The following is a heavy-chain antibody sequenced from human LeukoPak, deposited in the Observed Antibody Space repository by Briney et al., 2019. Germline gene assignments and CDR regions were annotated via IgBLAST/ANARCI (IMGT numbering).Heavy chain of an antibody. CDR1: GFTPSSVW. D-gene: IGHD6-13*01. CDR2: SQTTKPNSSTT. J-gene: IGHJ4*02. Sequence: RGSIRLSSALYGFTPSSVWMRWVRPAPEKVLEWVGRSQTTKPNSSTTEYAASVKGRFTISRDDSKNSLYLQLNSLKTEDTAVYYCVRVVTTSSGWYHFDNWGQGTLVTVSS. V-gene: IGHV3-72*01. CDR3: VRVVTTSSGWYHFDN.